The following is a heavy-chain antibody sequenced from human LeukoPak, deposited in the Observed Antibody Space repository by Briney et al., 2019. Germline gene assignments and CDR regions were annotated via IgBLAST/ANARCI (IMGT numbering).Heavy chain of an antibody. J-gene: IGHJ4*02. V-gene: IGHV1-8*01. D-gene: IGHD6-13*01. CDR3: ARGSRKIAAAASY. CDR2: MNPNRGNP. CDR1: GYTFTSYD. Sequence: ASVKLSCKASGYTFTSYDINWVRQATGQRLEGMGWMNPNRGNPGYAQKFQGRVTMTRSTSISTAYIELSSLRSEDTGVYYCARGSRKIAAAASYWGQGTLVTVSS.